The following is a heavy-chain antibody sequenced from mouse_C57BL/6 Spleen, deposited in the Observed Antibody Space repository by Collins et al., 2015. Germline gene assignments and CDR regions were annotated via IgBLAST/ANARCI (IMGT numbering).Heavy chain of an antibody. J-gene: IGHJ2*01. V-gene: IGHV1-53*01. Sequence: QVQLQQPGTELVKPGASVKLSCKASGYTFTSYWMHWVKQRPGQGLEWIGNINPNNGGTNYNEKFRSKATLTVDKSSSTAYMQLSSLTSEDSAVYYCARGGYEFFPYFDYWGQGTTLTVSS. CDR3: ARGGYEFFPYFDY. CDR1: GYTFTSYW. CDR2: INPNNGGT. D-gene: IGHD3-2*02.